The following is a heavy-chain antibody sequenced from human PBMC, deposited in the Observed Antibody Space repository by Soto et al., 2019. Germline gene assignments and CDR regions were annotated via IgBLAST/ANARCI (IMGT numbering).Heavy chain of an antibody. CDR2: INPTSGGT. Sequence: ASVKVSCKASGYTFTGYYRHWVRQAPGQGLEWMGWINPTSGGTNYAQKLQGRVTMTRDTSISTAYMELSRLRSDDTAVYYCARNNWNYEHGMDVWGQGTTVTVSS. CDR1: GYTFTGYY. V-gene: IGHV1-2*02. D-gene: IGHD1-7*01. J-gene: IGHJ6*02. CDR3: ARNNWNYEHGMDV.